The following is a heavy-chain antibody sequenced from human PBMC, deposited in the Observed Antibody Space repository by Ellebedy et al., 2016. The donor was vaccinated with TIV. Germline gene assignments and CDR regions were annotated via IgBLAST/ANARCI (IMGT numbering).Heavy chain of an antibody. Sequence: SETLSLTCAVYGGSFSGYSWNWIRQPPGKGLEWIGEINHRGSTSYNPSLRSRVTISIYPSNHQFSLGLTSVTAADTAVYYCARGNYQDVDLDHWYLDLWGRGTLVTVSS. J-gene: IGHJ2*01. CDR2: INHRGST. CDR3: ARGNYQDVDLDHWYLDL. D-gene: IGHD4-11*01. V-gene: IGHV4-34*01. CDR1: GGSFSGYS.